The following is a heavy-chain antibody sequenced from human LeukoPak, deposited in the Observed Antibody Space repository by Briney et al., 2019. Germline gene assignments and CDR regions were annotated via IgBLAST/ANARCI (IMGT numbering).Heavy chain of an antibody. CDR3: ARAPSEIGGYYPEYFRH. Sequence: GGSLRLSCAASGFTFSTYWMHWVRQAPGKGLVWVSRIKSDGSTNYADSVKGRFTISRDNAKNTVSLQMNSLRAEDTGVYYCARAPSEIGGYYPEYFRHWGQGALVTVSS. V-gene: IGHV3-74*01. D-gene: IGHD3-22*01. CDR1: GFTFSTYW. J-gene: IGHJ1*01. CDR2: IKSDGST.